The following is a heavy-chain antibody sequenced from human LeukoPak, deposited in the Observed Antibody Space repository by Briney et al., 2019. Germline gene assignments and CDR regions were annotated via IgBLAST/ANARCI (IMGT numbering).Heavy chain of an antibody. CDR3: ARYTTGAFDY. Sequence: PGESLKISCKGSGYSFTSYWITWVRQMPGEGLEWMGRIDPSDSYTNYSPSFQGHVTISADKSISTAYLQWSSLKASDTAMYYCARYTTGAFDYWGQGTLVTVSS. D-gene: IGHD1-1*01. CDR2: IDPSDSYT. J-gene: IGHJ4*02. V-gene: IGHV5-10-1*01. CDR1: GYSFTSYW.